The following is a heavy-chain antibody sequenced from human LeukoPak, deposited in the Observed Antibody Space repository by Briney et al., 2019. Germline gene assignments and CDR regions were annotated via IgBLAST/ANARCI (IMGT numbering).Heavy chain of an antibody. CDR1: GFNFSDYA. J-gene: IGHJ5*02. CDR3: AKDRYSNYGNWFDP. Sequence: TGGSLRLSCVASGFNFSDYAMNWVRQAPGKGLEWVSAISGSGGTTHYADSVKGRFAISRDNSRSTLSLQMSHLRHEDTARYYCAKDRYSNYGNWFDPWGQGTQVTVFS. D-gene: IGHD4-11*01. V-gene: IGHV3-23*01. CDR2: ISGSGGTT.